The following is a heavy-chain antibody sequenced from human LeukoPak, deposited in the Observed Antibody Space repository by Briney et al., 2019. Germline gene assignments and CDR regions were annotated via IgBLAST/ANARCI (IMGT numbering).Heavy chain of an antibody. CDR1: GFAFGTYA. V-gene: IGHV3-23*01. J-gene: IGHJ4*02. D-gene: IGHD2-21*02. CDR2: ISGSGGST. Sequence: PGGSLRLSCAGSGFAFGTYAMSWVRQAPGKGLEWVSAISGSGGSTYYADSVKGRFTISRDNSKNTLYLQMNSLRAEDTAVYYCAKGERAYCGGDCYYDYWGQGTLVTVSS. CDR3: AKGERAYCGGDCYYDY.